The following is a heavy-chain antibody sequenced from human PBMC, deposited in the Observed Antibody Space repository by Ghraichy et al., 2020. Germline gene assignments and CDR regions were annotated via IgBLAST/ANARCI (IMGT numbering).Heavy chain of an antibody. D-gene: IGHD6-13*01. CDR2: IYYSGST. J-gene: IGHJ4*02. Sequence: SETLSLTCTVSGGSISSYYWSWIRQPPGKGLEWIGYIYYSGSTNYNPSLKSRVTISVDTSKNQFSLKLSSVTAADTAVYYCARLDSSSWYKDYWGQGTLVSVSS. V-gene: IGHV4-59*08. CDR1: GGSISSYY. CDR3: ARLDSSSWYKDY.